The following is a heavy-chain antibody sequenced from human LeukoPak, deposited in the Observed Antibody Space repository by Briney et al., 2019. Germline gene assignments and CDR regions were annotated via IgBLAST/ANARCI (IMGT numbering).Heavy chain of an antibody. V-gene: IGHV4-4*07. D-gene: IGHD4-17*01. CDR2: TYTSGDT. J-gene: IGHJ5*02. CDR1: RASISDNY. Sequence: SETLSLTCTVSRASISDNYWSWSRQPAGKALEWIGRTYTSGDTNYNPSLKSRASVSVDTSKNQFSLKLSSVTAADTAVYYCAREGTDYGDVAWGQGTLVTVSS. CDR3: AREGTDYGDVA.